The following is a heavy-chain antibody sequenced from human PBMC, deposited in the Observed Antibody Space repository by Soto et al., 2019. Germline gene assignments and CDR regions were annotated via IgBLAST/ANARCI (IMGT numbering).Heavy chain of an antibody. V-gene: IGHV4-31*03. D-gene: IGHD3-16*01. CDR1: GGSISSGGYY. CDR2: IYYSGST. CDR3: ARAHSVFGGVLR. Sequence: SETLSLTCTVSGGSISSGGYYWSWIRQHPGKGLEWIGYIYYSGSTYYNPSLKSRVTISVDTSKNQFSLKLSSVTAADTAVYYCARAHSVFGGVLRWGQGTRVTVSS. J-gene: IGHJ4*02.